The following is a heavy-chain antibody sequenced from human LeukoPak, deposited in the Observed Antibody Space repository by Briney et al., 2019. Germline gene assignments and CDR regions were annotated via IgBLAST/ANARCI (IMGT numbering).Heavy chain of an antibody. J-gene: IGHJ3*02. V-gene: IGHV3-30*18. Sequence: GGSLRLSCAASGFTFSSYGMHWVRQAPGKGLEWVAVISYDGSNKYYADSVKGRFTISRDNSKNTLYLQMNSLRAEDTAVYYCAKEVQVERRKDGFDIWGQGTMVTVSS. D-gene: IGHD1-1*01. CDR3: AKEVQVERRKDGFDI. CDR1: GFTFSSYG. CDR2: ISYDGSNK.